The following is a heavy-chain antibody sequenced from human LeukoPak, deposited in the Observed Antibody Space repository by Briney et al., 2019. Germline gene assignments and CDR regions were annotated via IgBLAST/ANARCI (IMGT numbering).Heavy chain of an antibody. J-gene: IGHJ4*02. CDR3: ATGGGSYYSMGFDY. V-gene: IGHV3-53*01. Sequence: SGGSLRLSCAASGFTVSSNYMSWVRQAPGKGLEWVSVVYKDGNTYYADSVKGRFTISRDNSKNTVYLQMSSLRAEDTAVYYCATGGGSYYSMGFDYWGQGTLVTVSS. CDR1: GFTVSSNY. CDR2: VYKDGNT. D-gene: IGHD1-26*01.